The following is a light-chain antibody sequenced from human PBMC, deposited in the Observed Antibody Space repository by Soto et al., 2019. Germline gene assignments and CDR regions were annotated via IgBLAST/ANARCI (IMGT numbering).Light chain of an antibody. Sequence: EVVMTQSPATLSVFPGEGATLSCRASQSVSNHLAWYQQRPGQAPRLLIYGASTRDTGIPARFSGSGSGTEFTLTISSLQSEDFALYYCQHYYDWPRTFGQGTKVEIK. CDR2: GAS. V-gene: IGKV3-15*01. J-gene: IGKJ1*01. CDR3: QHYYDWPRT. CDR1: QSVSNH.